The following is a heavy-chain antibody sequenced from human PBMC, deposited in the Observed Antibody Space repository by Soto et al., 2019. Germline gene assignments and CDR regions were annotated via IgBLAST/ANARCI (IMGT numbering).Heavy chain of an antibody. D-gene: IGHD6-19*01. J-gene: IGHJ6*02. V-gene: IGHV1-18*01. Sequence: GASVKVSCKASGYTFTSYGISWVRQAPGQGLEWMGWISAYNGNTNHAQKLQGRVTMTTDTSTSTAYMELRSLRSDDTAVYYCARESSGYSSGWYIGSAYYYGMDVWGQGTTVTVSS. CDR3: ARESSGYSSGWYIGSAYYYGMDV. CDR2: ISAYNGNT. CDR1: GYTFTSYG.